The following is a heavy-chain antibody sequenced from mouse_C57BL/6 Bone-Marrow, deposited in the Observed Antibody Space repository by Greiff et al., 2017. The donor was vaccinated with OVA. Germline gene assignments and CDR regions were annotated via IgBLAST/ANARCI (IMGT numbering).Heavy chain of an antibody. J-gene: IGHJ4*01. CDR1: GYTFTSYW. CDR3: ARLLWLRRGGHYAMDY. V-gene: IGHV1-72*01. Sequence: QVQLQQSGAELVKPGASVKLSCKASGYTFTSYWMHWVKQRPGRGLEWIGRIDPNSGGTKYNEKFKSKATLTVDKPSSTAYMQLSSLTSEDSAVYYCARLLWLRRGGHYAMDYWGQGTSVTVSS. CDR2: IDPNSGGT. D-gene: IGHD2-2*01.